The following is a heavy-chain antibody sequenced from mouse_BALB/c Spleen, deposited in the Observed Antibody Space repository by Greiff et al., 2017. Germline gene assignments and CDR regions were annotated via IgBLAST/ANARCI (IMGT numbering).Heavy chain of an antibody. J-gene: IGHJ3*01. Sequence: EVQLVESGGGLVKPGGSLKLSCAASGFTFSSYTMSWVRQTPEKRLEWVATISDGGSYTYYPDSVKGRFTISRDNAKNNLYLQMSSLKSEDTAMYYCASYYGSAYWGQGTLVTVSA. V-gene: IGHV5-4*02. CDR3: ASYYGSAY. CDR2: ISDGGSYT. D-gene: IGHD1-1*01. CDR1: GFTFSSYT.